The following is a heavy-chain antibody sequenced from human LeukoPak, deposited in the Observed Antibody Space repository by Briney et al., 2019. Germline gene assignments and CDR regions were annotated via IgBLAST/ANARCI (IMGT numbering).Heavy chain of an antibody. CDR3: ARDSGRTFWYYYYYMDV. J-gene: IGHJ6*03. V-gene: IGHV1-18*01. CDR1: GYTFTSYG. D-gene: IGHD3-3*01. CDR2: ISAYNGNT. Sequence: ASVKVSCKAPGYTFTSYGISWVRQAPGQGLEWMGWISAYNGNTNYAQKLQGRVTMTTDTSTSTAYMELRSLRSDDTAVYYCARDSGRTFWYYYYYMDVWGKGATVTVSS.